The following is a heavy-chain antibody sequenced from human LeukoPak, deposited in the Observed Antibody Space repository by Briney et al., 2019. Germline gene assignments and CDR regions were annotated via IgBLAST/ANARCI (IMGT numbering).Heavy chain of an antibody. Sequence: GGSLRLPCAASGFTFSDYYMSWIRQAPGKGLEWVSYSSRSGSTIYYADSVKGRFTISRDNAKNSLYLQMNSLRAEDTAIYYCARRYGSGSYHFDCWGQGTLVTVSS. J-gene: IGHJ4*02. V-gene: IGHV3-11*04. CDR3: ARRYGSGSYHFDC. CDR2: SSRSGSTI. CDR1: GFTFSDYY. D-gene: IGHD3-10*01.